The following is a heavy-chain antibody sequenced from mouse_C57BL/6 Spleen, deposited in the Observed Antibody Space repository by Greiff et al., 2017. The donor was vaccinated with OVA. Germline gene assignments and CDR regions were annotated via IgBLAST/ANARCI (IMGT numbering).Heavy chain of an antibody. V-gene: IGHV1-80*01. CDR3: ARDDLYYAMDY. CDR1: GYAFSSYW. Sequence: QVQLQQPGAELVKPGASVKLSCKASGYAFSSYWMNWVKQRPGKGLEWIGQIYPGDGDTNYNGKFKGKATLTADKSSSTAYMQLSSLTSEDSAVYFCARDDLYYAMDYWGQGTSVTVSS. J-gene: IGHJ4*01. D-gene: IGHD2-3*01. CDR2: IYPGDGDT.